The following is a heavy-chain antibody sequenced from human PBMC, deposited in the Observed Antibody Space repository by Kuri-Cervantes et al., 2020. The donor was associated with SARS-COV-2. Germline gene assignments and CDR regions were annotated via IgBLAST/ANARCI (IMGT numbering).Heavy chain of an antibody. J-gene: IGHJ6*02. CDR2: ISSSSSYI. CDR3: AREKYYYDSSGLGGGEDYYYGMDV. CDR1: GFTFSSYS. V-gene: IGHV3-21*01. D-gene: IGHD3-22*01. Sequence: GESLKISCAASGFTFSSYSVNWVRQAPGKGLEWVSSISSSSSYIYYADSVKGRFTISRDNAKNSLYLQMNSLRAEDTAVYYCAREKYYYDSSGLGGGEDYYYGMDVWGQGTTVTVSS.